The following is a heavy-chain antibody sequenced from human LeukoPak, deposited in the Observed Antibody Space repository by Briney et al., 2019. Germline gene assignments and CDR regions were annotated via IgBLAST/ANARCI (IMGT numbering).Heavy chain of an antibody. D-gene: IGHD5-18*01. CDR1: GGSVGSSPYY. Sequence: SETLSLTCTVSGGSVGSSPYYWAWVRQPPGRELDWIGSVSYSGRPSYTPSLESRVTISVDTSKNQFFLKFNSVTAADTAVYYCAKGAGGFSYYNWFDPWGQGTLVTVSS. J-gene: IGHJ5*02. V-gene: IGHV4-39*07. CDR2: VSYSGRP. CDR3: AKGAGGFSYYNWFDP.